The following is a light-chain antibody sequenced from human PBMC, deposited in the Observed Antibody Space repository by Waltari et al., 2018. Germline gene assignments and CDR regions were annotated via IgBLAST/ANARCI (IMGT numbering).Light chain of an antibody. V-gene: IGKV3-20*01. CDR2: NAS. J-gene: IGKJ1*01. Sequence: EILLKQSPGTLSLSPGERDTISCRASQSVTRALAWYQQKPGQAPKLLIYNASNSATGIPDRFSGSGSGTDFSLTISRLEPEDFAVYYCQHYVRLPATFGQGTKVEIK. CDR1: QSVTRAL. CDR3: QHYVRLPAT.